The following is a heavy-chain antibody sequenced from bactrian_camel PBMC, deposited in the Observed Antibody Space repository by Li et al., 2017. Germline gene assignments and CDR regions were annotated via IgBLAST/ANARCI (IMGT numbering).Heavy chain of an antibody. CDR3: AARGPYCYTKLSVRDFTY. CDR1: GYTDDGHC. Sequence: HVQLVESGGGSVRAGTSLTLTCVTSGYTDDGHCMGWFRQVPGKQREGVARIATGSGNTYYADSVKGRFTISQDNAKNTVYLQMNSLKPEDTAMYYCAARGPYCYTKLSVRDFTYWGQGTQVTVS. D-gene: IGHD2*01. CDR2: IATGSGNT. J-gene: IGHJ6*01. V-gene: IGHV3S63*01.